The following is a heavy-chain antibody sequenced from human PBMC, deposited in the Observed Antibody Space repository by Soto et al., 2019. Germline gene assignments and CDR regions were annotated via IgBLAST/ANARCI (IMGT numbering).Heavy chain of an antibody. CDR1: GFTFSSYG. CDR3: ASGCSSTSCPPGRYYYYMDV. V-gene: IGHV3-33*01. Sequence: QVQLVESGGGVVQPGRSLRLSCAASGFTFSSYGMHWVRQAPGKGLEWVAVIWYDGSNKYYADSVKGRFTISRDNSKNTLYLQMNSLSAEDTAVYYCASGCSSTSCPPGRYYYYMDVWGKGTTVTVSS. D-gene: IGHD2-2*01. J-gene: IGHJ6*03. CDR2: IWYDGSNK.